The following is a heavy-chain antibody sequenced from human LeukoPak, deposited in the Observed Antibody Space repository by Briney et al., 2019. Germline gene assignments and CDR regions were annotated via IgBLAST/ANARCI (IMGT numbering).Heavy chain of an antibody. D-gene: IGHD6-13*01. CDR2: INPNSGGT. Sequence: ASVKVSCKASGYTFTGYYMHWVRQAPGQGLEWMGWINPNSGGTNYAQKFQGRVTMTRDTSISTAYMELSRLRSDDTAVYYCARDPGYSSSWYWEANWFGPWGQGTLVTVSS. J-gene: IGHJ5*02. CDR3: ARDPGYSSSWYWEANWFGP. V-gene: IGHV1-2*02. CDR1: GYTFTGYY.